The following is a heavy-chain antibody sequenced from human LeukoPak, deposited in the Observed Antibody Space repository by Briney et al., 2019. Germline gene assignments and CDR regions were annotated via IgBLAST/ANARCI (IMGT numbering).Heavy chain of an antibody. Sequence: SETLSITCTVSGGSISSYYWSWIRQPPGKGLEWIGYIYTSGSTNYNPSLKSRVTISVDTSKNQFSLKLSSVTAADTAVYYCARHRGIAVAGIWFDPWGQGTLVTVSS. CDR3: ARHRGIAVAGIWFDP. D-gene: IGHD6-19*01. CDR1: GGSISSYY. V-gene: IGHV4-4*09. J-gene: IGHJ5*02. CDR2: IYTSGST.